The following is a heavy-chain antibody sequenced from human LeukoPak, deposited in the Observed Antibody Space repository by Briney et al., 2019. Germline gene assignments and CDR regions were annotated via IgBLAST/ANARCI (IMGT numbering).Heavy chain of an antibody. CDR3: AREYSSGWYGY. J-gene: IGHJ4*02. CDR2: ISSSSSTI. V-gene: IGHV3-48*01. D-gene: IGHD6-19*01. Sequence: GGSLRLSCAASGFTFSSYSMNWVRQAPGKGLEWVSYISSSSSTIYYADSVKGRFTISRDNAKNSLYLQMNSLRAEDTAVYYCAREYSSGWYGYWGQGTLATVSS. CDR1: GFTFSSYS.